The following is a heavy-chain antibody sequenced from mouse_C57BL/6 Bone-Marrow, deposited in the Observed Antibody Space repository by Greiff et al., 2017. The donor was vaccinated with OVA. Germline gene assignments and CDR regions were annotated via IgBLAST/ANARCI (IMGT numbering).Heavy chain of an antibody. D-gene: IGHD1-2*01. CDR3: ARYPPPTADY. V-gene: IGHV1-26*01. Sequence: VQLQQSGPELVKPGASVKISCKASGYTFTDYYMNWVKQSHGKSLEWIGDINPNNGGTSYNQKFKGKATLTVDKSSSTAYMELRSLTSEDSAVYYCARYPPPTADYWGQGTTLTVSS. J-gene: IGHJ2*01. CDR1: GYTFTDYY. CDR2: INPNNGGT.